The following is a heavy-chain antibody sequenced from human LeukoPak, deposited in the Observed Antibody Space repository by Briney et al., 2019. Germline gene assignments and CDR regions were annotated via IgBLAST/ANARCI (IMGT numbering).Heavy chain of an antibody. J-gene: IGHJ4*02. CDR1: GFTFSSDG. Sequence: GGSLRLFCGASGFTFSSDGMHWGRQAPGKGLEWVAFIRSDGSTKSYADSVKGRFAISRDNSKNTLYLQMNSLRAEDTAVYYCARRVGDLLLWDWGQGTLVTVSS. V-gene: IGHV3-30*02. CDR2: IRSDGSTK. CDR3: ARRVGDLLLWD. D-gene: IGHD3-16*02.